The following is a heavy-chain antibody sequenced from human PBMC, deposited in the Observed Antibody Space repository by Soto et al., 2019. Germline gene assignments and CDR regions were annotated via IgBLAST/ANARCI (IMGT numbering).Heavy chain of an antibody. CDR1: GGSISSGDYY. D-gene: IGHD2-8*01. J-gene: IGHJ5*02. Sequence: PSETLSLTCTVSGGSISSGDYYWSWIRQPPGKGLEWIGYIYYSGSTYYNPSLKSRVTISVDTSKNQFSLKLSSVTAADTAVYYCARDLDCTNGVCHGWFDPWGQGTLVTV. CDR2: IYYSGST. V-gene: IGHV4-30-4*01. CDR3: ARDLDCTNGVCHGWFDP.